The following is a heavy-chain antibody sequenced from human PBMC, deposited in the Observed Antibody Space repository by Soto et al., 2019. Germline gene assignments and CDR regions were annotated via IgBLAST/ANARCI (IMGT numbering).Heavy chain of an antibody. CDR2: IDPSDSQT. CDR1: GYSFAGYW. CDR3: ARGYCSSTSCLGWFDP. J-gene: IGHJ5*02. V-gene: IGHV5-10-1*04. Sequence: PGESLKISCKGSGYSFAGYWITWVRQKPGKGLEWMGRIDPSDSQTYYSPSFQGQVTISADKSISTAYLQWSSLKASDTAMYYCARGYCSSTSCLGWFDPWGQGTLVTVSS. D-gene: IGHD2-2*01.